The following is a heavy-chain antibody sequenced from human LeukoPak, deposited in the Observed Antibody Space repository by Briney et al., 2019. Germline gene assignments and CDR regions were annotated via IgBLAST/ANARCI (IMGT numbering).Heavy chain of an antibody. CDR3: ARVMGVVIMWLGGPSDY. CDR2: ISSNGGST. V-gene: IGHV3-64*01. Sequence: GGSLRLSCAASGFTFSSYAMHWVRQAPGKGLEYVSAISSNGGSTYYANSVKGRFTISRDNSKNTLYLQMGSLRAEDMAVYYCARVMGVVIMWLGGPSDYWGQGTLVTVSS. D-gene: IGHD3-3*01. J-gene: IGHJ4*02. CDR1: GFTFSSYA.